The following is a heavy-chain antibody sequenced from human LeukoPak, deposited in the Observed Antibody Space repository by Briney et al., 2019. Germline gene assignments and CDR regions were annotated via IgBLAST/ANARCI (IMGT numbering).Heavy chain of an antibody. D-gene: IGHD6-13*01. CDR1: GFTFSSHA. CDR3: AKVTAWYSSNWYLAY. CDR2: IGSSGST. Sequence: GGSLRLSCAASGFTFSSHAMSWVRQAPGKGLEWVSSIGSSGSTFYADSVKGRFTISRDNSQDTLFLQMNSLRVEDTAIYYCAKVTAWYSSNWYLAYWGQGILVTVSS. V-gene: IGHV3-23*01. J-gene: IGHJ4*02.